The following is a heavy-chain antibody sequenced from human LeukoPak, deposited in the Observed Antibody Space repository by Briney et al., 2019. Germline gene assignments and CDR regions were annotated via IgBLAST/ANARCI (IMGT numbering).Heavy chain of an antibody. D-gene: IGHD6-19*01. CDR1: GGSISSSY. Sequence: SETLSLTCSVSGGSISSSYWSWIRQPPGKGLEWIGHIYYSGSTNYNPSLKSRVTISVDTSKNQFSLRLSSVTAADTAVYYCARQEWLPDRGQWLALDYWGQGTLVTVSS. CDR2: IYYSGST. V-gene: IGHV4-59*08. J-gene: IGHJ4*02. CDR3: ARQEWLPDRGQWLALDY.